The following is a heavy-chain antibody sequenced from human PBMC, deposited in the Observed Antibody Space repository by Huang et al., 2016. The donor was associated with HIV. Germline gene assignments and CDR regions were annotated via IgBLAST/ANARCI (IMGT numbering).Heavy chain of an antibody. CDR2: VSTYNGHT. J-gene: IGHJ5*02. V-gene: IGHV1-18*01. Sequence: QVQLVQSGPEMKKPGAPVNVSCKASGYTFFTYSFSWVRQAPGQGLEWMGWVSTYNGHTNYAQKCQGRLTLTTDVSTSSAYMELKNLRSDDTAVYYCARFRGPQVTLNWLDPWGQGTLVTVSS. CDR1: GYTFFTYS. D-gene: IGHD3-10*01. CDR3: ARFRGPQVTLNWLDP.